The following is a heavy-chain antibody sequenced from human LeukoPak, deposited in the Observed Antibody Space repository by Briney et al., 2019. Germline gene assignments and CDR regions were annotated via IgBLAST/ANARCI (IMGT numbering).Heavy chain of an antibody. V-gene: IGHV1-46*01. Sequence: GASVKVSCKASGYTFTNYQMHWVRQAPRQGLEWMGIINPSGGSTTYAQKFQGRVTMTRDMSTDTVYMELSSLRSEDTAVYYCVRKGVAVDSYYYYMDVWGKGTTVTVSS. CDR3: VRKGVAVDSYYYYMDV. J-gene: IGHJ6*03. D-gene: IGHD3-22*01. CDR2: INPSGGST. CDR1: GYTFTNYQ.